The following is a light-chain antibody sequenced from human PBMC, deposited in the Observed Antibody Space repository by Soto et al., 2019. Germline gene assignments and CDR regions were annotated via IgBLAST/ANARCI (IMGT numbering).Light chain of an antibody. J-gene: IGKJ1*01. CDR3: QQVKTYPWT. V-gene: IGKV1-9*01. Sequence: DIQLTQSPSFLTASVGDRVTIPCRASQDISSFLGWYQQRPGKAPRLLIYAASTLQSGVPSRFSGSGSGTDFTLTISSLQPEDFATYYCQQVKTYPWTFGQGTKVDI. CDR2: AAS. CDR1: QDISSF.